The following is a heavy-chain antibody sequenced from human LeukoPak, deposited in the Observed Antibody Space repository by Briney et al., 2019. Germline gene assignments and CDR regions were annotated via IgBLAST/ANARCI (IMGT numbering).Heavy chain of an antibody. V-gene: IGHV3-48*03. CDR1: GFTFSSYE. J-gene: IGHJ3*02. D-gene: IGHD3-10*01. CDR3: ARDGVLWFGELPDAFDI. CDR2: ISSSGSTI. Sequence: GGSLRLSCAASGFTFSSYEMNWVRQAPGKGLEWVSYISSSGSTIYYADSVKGRVTISRDNAKNSLYLQMNSLRAEDTAVYYCARDGVLWFGELPDAFDIWGQGTMVTVSS.